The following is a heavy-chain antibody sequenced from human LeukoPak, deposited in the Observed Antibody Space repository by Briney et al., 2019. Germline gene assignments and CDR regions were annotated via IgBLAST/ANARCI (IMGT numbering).Heavy chain of an antibody. J-gene: IGHJ4*02. CDR3: ARGHYVWGSYRYGAGGFDY. CDR2: INHSGST. D-gene: IGHD3-16*02. Sequence: SETLSLTCAVYGGSFSGYYWSWIRQPPGKGLEWIGEINHSGSTNYNPSLKSRVTISVDTSKNQFSLKLSSVAAADTAVYYCARGHYVWGSYRYGAGGFDYWGQGTLVTVSS. CDR1: GGSFSGYY. V-gene: IGHV4-34*01.